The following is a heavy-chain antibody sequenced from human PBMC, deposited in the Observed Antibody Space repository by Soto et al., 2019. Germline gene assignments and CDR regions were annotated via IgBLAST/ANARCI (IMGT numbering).Heavy chain of an antibody. CDR3: ARDYYDSSGYPPAYYYGMDV. D-gene: IGHD3-22*01. CDR2: ISAYNGNT. J-gene: IGHJ6*02. CDR1: GYTFTSYG. V-gene: IGHV1-18*01. Sequence: ASVKVSCKASGYTFTSYGISWVRQAPGQGLEWMGWISAYNGNTNYAQKLQGRVTMTTDTSTSTAYMELRSLRSDDTAVYYCARDYYDSSGYPPAYYYGMDVWGQGTTVTVSS.